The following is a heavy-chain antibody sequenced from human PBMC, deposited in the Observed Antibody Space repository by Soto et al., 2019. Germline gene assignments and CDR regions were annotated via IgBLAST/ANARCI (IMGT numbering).Heavy chain of an antibody. CDR3: ARQDVVVPAAIPQFDP. D-gene: IGHD2-2*02. Sequence: QVQLVQSGAEVKKPGASVKVSCKASGYSFTSYGIIWVRQAPGQGLDWMGWISPYNGNTNYAQKLQGRVTMTTDTATSTAYMELRSLRCDDTAVYYCARQDVVVPAAIPQFDPWGQGTLVTVSS. J-gene: IGHJ5*02. CDR1: GYSFTSYG. V-gene: IGHV1-18*04. CDR2: ISPYNGNT.